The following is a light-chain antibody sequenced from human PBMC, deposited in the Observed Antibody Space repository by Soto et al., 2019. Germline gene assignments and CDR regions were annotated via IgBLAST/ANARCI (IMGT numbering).Light chain of an antibody. J-gene: IGKJ1*01. CDR2: AAY. V-gene: IGKV1-8*01. CDR1: QGISSY. Sequence: AIRMTQSPSSLSASTGDRVTITCRSSQGISSYLAWYQQKPGKAPKLLIYAAYNLQSGVPSRFSGSGSGTDFTLTISCLQSEDFATYFCQQYYSYPRTFGQGTQGGYQ. CDR3: QQYYSYPRT.